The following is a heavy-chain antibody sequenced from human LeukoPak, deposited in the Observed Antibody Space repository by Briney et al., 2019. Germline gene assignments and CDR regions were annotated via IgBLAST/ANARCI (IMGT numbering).Heavy chain of an antibody. J-gene: IGHJ4*02. CDR1: GGTFSSYA. V-gene: IGHV1-69*04. CDR3: ARDRSRWLQFPDY. Sequence: ASVKVSCKASGGTFSSYAISWVRQAPGQGLEWMGRIIPILGIANYAQKFQGRVTITADKSTSTAYMELSSPRSEDTAVYYCARDRSRWLQFPDYWGQGTLVTVSS. D-gene: IGHD5-24*01. CDR2: IIPILGIA.